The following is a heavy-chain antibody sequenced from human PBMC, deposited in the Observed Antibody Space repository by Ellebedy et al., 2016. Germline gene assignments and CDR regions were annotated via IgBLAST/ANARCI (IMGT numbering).Heavy chain of an antibody. J-gene: IGHJ4*02. CDR1: GFTFSNAW. CDR2: IKSKTDGRAA. V-gene: IGHV3-15*01. Sequence: GESLKISCAASGFTFSNAWMNWVRQAPGKGLERVGRIKSKTDGRAADYAAPVKGRFTISRDDSKNTLYLQMNSLKTEDTAVYFCTTVYRYNYDSVWGQGTLVTVSS. D-gene: IGHD5-18*01. CDR3: TTVYRYNYDSV.